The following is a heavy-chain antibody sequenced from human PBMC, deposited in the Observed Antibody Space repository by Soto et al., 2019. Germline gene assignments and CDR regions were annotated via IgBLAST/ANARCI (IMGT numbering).Heavy chain of an antibody. V-gene: IGHV1-18*01. CDR3: AILEGEGKIYYYYYGMDV. Sequence: GASVKVSCKASGYTFTSYGISWVRQAPGQGLEWMGWISAYNGNTNYAQKLQGRVTMTTDTSTSTAYMELRSLRSDDTAVYYCAILEGEGKIYYYYYGMDVWGQGTTVTVSS. J-gene: IGHJ6*02. CDR1: GYTFTSYG. CDR2: ISAYNGNT.